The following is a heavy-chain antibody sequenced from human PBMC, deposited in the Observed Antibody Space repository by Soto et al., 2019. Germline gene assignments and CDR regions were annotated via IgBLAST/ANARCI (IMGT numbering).Heavy chain of an antibody. CDR1: GYTFTSYG. J-gene: IGHJ6*02. D-gene: IGHD5-12*01. CDR3: ARALGYSGYAGMDV. CDR2: ISPDNGNT. V-gene: IGHV1-18*01. Sequence: QVQLVQSGGEVKKPGASVKVSCKASGYTFTSYGINWVRQAPGQGLEWMGWISPDNGNTNYAQKLQGRVNMTTDTSTSTAYMELRRLRSDDTAVYYCARALGYSGYAGMDVWGQGTTVTVSS.